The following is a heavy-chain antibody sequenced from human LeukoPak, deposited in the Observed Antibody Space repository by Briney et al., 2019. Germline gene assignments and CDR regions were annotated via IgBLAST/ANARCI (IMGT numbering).Heavy chain of an antibody. Sequence: SVKVSCKASGGTFSSYAISWVRQAPGQGLAWMGGIIPIFGTANYAQKFQGRVTITADESTSTAYMELSSLRSEDTAVYYCARDDTMVRGVHNWGQGTLVTVSS. D-gene: IGHD3-10*01. CDR1: GGTFSSYA. CDR2: IIPIFGTA. CDR3: ARDDTMVRGVHN. J-gene: IGHJ4*02. V-gene: IGHV1-69*13.